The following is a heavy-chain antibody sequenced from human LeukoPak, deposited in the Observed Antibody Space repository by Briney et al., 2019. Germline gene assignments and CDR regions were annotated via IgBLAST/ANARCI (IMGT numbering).Heavy chain of an antibody. Sequence: SETLSLTCTVSGGSISTYYWSWIRQPPGKGLEWIGYIYYSGSTNYNPSLKSRVTISVDTSKNQFSLKLTSVTAADTAVYYCARDNWNYGSSMDVWGQGTTVTVSS. CDR3: ARDNWNYGSSMDV. J-gene: IGHJ6*02. CDR1: GGSISTYY. CDR2: IYYSGST. V-gene: IGHV4-59*01. D-gene: IGHD1-7*01.